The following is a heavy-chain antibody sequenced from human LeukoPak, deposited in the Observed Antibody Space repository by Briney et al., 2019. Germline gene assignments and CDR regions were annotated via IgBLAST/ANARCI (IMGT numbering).Heavy chain of an antibody. CDR1: GGSISSHY. D-gene: IGHD5-24*01. J-gene: IGHJ4*02. CDR3: ARESREMATIGTFDY. CDR2: IYYSGST. V-gene: IGHV4-59*11. Sequence: PSETLSLTCNVSGGSISSHYWSWIRQPPGKGLEWIGYIYYSGSTNYNPSLKSRVTISVDTSKNQFSLKLSSVTAADTAVYYCARESREMATIGTFDYWGQGTLVTVSS.